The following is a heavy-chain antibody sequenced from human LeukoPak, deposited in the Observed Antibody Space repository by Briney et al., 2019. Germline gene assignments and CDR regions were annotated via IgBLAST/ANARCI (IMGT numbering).Heavy chain of an antibody. CDR2: IIPILGIA. Sequence: SVKVSCKASGGTFSSYAISWVRQAPGQGLEWMGRIIPILGIANYAQKFQGRVTITADKSTSTAYMELSSLRSEDTAVYYCARVSCSGGSCYNDYWGQGTLVTVSS. J-gene: IGHJ4*02. D-gene: IGHD2-15*01. CDR3: ARVSCSGGSCYNDY. V-gene: IGHV1-69*04. CDR1: GGTFSSYA.